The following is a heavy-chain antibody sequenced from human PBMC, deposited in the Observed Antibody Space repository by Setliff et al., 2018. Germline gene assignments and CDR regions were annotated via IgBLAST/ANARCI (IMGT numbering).Heavy chain of an antibody. D-gene: IGHD5-12*01. CDR1: GFTFSSYA. CDR3: AKDVADGYNWDY. J-gene: IGHJ4*02. Sequence: GSLRLSCAASGFTFSSYAMSWVRQAPGKGLEWVSAISGSGGSTYYADSVKGRFTISRDNSKNTLYLQMNSLRAEDTAVYYCAKDVADGYNWDYWGQGTLVTAPQ. V-gene: IGHV3-23*01. CDR2: ISGSGGST.